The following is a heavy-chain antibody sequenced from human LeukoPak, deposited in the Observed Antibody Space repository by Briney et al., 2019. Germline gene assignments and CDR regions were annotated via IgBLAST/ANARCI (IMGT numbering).Heavy chain of an antibody. D-gene: IGHD2-15*01. CDR2: IYYSGST. CDR3: AREGSVVSTDAFDI. CDR1: GGSISSSSYY. J-gene: IGHJ3*02. Sequence: SETLSLTCTVSGGSISSSSYYWGWIRQPPGKGLEWIGYIYYSGSTNYNPSLKSRVTISVDTSKNQFSLKLSSVTAADTAVYYCAREGSVVSTDAFDIWGQGTMVTVSS. V-gene: IGHV4-61*01.